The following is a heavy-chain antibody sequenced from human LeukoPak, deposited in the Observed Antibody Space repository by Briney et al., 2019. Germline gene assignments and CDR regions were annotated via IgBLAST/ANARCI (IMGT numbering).Heavy chain of an antibody. CDR1: GGSISSGSYY. D-gene: IGHD3-10*01. J-gene: IGHJ4*02. CDR2: IYTSGST. V-gene: IGHV4-61*02. CDR3: ARAMVREYYFDY. Sequence: SETLSLTCTVSGGSISSGSYYWSWIRQPAGKGLEWIGRIYTSGSTNYNPSLKSRVTISVDTSKNQFSLKLSSVTAADTAVYYCARAMVREYYFDYWGQGTLVTVSS.